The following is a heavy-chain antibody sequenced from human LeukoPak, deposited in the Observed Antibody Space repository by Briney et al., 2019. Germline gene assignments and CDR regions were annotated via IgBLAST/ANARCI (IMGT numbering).Heavy chain of an antibody. CDR1: GYTFTGYH. J-gene: IGHJ5*02. D-gene: IGHD2-15*01. V-gene: IGHV1-2*04. CDR3: AKGTVVVAATADNWFDP. Sequence: ASVKVSCKASGYTFTGYHIHWVRQAPGQGLEWMGWINPKSGGANYAQKFEGWVTMTRDTSMSTVYMELSRLKSDDSAVYYCAKGTVVVAATADNWFDPWGQGTLVTVSS. CDR2: INPKSGGA.